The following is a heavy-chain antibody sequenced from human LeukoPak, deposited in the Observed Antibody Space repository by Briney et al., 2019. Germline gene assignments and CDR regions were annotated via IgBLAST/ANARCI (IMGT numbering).Heavy chain of an antibody. D-gene: IGHD3-10*01. V-gene: IGHV3-30-3*01. J-gene: IGHJ4*02. CDR3: ARDQGPGSYFDY. CDR1: GFTFSSYA. Sequence: PGRSLRLSCAASGFTFSSYAMHWVRQAPGKGLEWVAVISYDGSNKYYADSVKGRFTISRDNSKNTLYLQMNSLRAEDTAVYYCARDQGPGSYFDYWGQGTLVTVSS. CDR2: ISYDGSNK.